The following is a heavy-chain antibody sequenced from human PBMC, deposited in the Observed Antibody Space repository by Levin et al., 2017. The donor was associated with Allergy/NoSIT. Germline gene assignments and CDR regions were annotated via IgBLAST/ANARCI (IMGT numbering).Heavy chain of an antibody. CDR3: ARDGR. J-gene: IGHJ4*02. Sequence: TLSLTCAASNYSGKSFFYWGWIRQSPTKGLEWIASIFQSGRAYYAPSLKSRLTISTDTAKSHLSLKLRSVTAADTATYYCARDGRWGQGILVTVSS. V-gene: IGHV4-38-2*02. D-gene: IGHD2-15*01. CDR1: NYSGKSFFY. CDR2: IFQSGRA.